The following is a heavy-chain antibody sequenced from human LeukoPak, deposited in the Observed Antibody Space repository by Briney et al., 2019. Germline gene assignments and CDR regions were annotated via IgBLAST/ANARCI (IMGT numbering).Heavy chain of an antibody. J-gene: IGHJ6*03. CDR1: GFTFSSYW. Sequence: PGGSLGLSCAASGFTFSSYWMHWVRQAPGKGLVWVSRINSDGSSTSYADSVKGRFTISRDNAKNTLYLQMNSLRAEDTAVYYCATVQRGSSWGWYYYYYMDVWGKGTTVTVSS. CDR3: ATVQRGSSWGWYYYYYMDV. D-gene: IGHD6-13*01. CDR2: INSDGSST. V-gene: IGHV3-74*01.